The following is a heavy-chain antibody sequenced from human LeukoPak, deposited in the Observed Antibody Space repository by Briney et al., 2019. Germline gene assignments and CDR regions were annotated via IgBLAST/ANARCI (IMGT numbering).Heavy chain of an antibody. D-gene: IGHD4-23*01. V-gene: IGHV4-34*01. CDR2: INHSGST. J-gene: IGHJ4*02. CDR3: AIRRLRWPLDY. CDR1: GGSFSGYY. Sequence: PSETLSLTCAVYGGSFSGYYWSWIRQPPGKGLEWIGEINHSGSTNYNPSLKSRVTISVDTSKNQFSLKLSSVTAADTAVYYCAIRRLRWPLDYWGQGTLVTVSS.